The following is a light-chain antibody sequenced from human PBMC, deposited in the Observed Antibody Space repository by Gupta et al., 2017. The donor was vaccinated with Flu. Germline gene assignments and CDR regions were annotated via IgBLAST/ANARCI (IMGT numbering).Light chain of an antibody. J-gene: IGKJ1*01. CDR2: KGS. Sequence: DVVMTQSPLSLPVTLGQPASISCRSSQSLVYSDGNTYLNWFQQRPGQSPRRLIYKGSNRDSGGRGRGSGGGTGSNFTLKSGQEEDVDVEDYNNRQSTLWTFGQGTKVEIK. CDR1: QSLVYSDGNTY. CDR3: RQSTLWT. V-gene: IGKV2-30*01.